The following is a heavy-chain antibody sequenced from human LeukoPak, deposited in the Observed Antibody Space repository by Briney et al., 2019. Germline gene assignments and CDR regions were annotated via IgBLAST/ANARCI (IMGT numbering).Heavy chain of an antibody. Sequence: ASVKVSCKASGYTFTGYYMHWVRQAPGQGLEWMGWTNPNSGGTNYAQKFQGRVTMTRDTSISTAYMELSRLRSDDTAVYYCARDWYYGSGTYYYYYYMDVWGKGTTVTISS. V-gene: IGHV1-2*02. D-gene: IGHD3-10*01. J-gene: IGHJ6*03. CDR1: GYTFTGYY. CDR2: TNPNSGGT. CDR3: ARDWYYGSGTYYYYYYMDV.